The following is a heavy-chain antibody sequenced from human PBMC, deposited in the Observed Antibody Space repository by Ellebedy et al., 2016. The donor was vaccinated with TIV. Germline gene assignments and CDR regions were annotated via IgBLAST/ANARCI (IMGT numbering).Heavy chain of an antibody. Sequence: MPSETLSLTCAVYGGSFSGYYWSWILQPPGKGLEWIGEINHSGSTNYNPSLKSRVTISVDTSKNQFPLKLSSVTAADTAVYYCARSRSTGYYYYGMDVWGQGTTVTVSS. J-gene: IGHJ6*02. D-gene: IGHD4-11*01. CDR2: INHSGST. CDR3: ARSRSTGYYYYGMDV. V-gene: IGHV4-34*01. CDR1: GGSFSGYY.